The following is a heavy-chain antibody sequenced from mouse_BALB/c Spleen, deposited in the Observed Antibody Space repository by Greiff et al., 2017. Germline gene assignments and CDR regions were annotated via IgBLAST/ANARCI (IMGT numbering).Heavy chain of an antibody. V-gene: IGHV2-6-2*01. J-gene: IGHJ4*01. CDR1: GFSLTSYG. CDR3: ARQGELPDYYAMDY. Sequence: VMLVESGPDLVAPSQSLSITCTVSGFSLTSYGVHWVRQPPGKGLEWLVVIWSDGSTTYNSALKSRLSISKDNSKSQVFLKMNSLQTDDTAMYYCARQGELPDYYAMDYWGQGTSVTVSS. CDR2: IWSDGST.